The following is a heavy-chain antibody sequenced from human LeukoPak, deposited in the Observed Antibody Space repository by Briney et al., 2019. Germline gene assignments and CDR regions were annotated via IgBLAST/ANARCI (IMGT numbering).Heavy chain of an antibody. J-gene: IGHJ4*02. CDR2: INPNSGGST. CDR1: GYTFTGYY. CDR3: AREYYDSSGESDY. Sequence: GASVKVSCKASGYTFTGYYMHWVRQAPGQGLEWMGWINPNSGGSTSYAQKFQGRVTMTRDMSTSTVYMELSSLRSEDTAVYYCAREYYDSSGESDYWGQGTLVTVSS. D-gene: IGHD3-22*01. V-gene: IGHV1-46*01.